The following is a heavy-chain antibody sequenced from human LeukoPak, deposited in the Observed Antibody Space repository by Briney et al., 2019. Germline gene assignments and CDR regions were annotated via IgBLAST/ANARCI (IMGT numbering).Heavy chain of an antibody. CDR1: GGSISSYY. CDR2: IYYSGST. Sequence: KPSETLSLTCTVSGGSISSYYWSWIRQPPGKGLEWIGYIYYSGSTNYNPSLKSRVTISVDTSKNQFSLKLSSVTAADTAVYYCARISSNYGSGSYKDWFDPWGQGTLVTVSS. V-gene: IGHV4-59*01. D-gene: IGHD3-10*01. J-gene: IGHJ5*02. CDR3: ARISSNYGSGSYKDWFDP.